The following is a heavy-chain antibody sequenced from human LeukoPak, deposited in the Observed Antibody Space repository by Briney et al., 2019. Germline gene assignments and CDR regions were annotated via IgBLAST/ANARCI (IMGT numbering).Heavy chain of an antibody. D-gene: IGHD3-3*01. Sequence: PGGSLRLSCAASGFTFSSYEMNWVRQAPGKGLEWVSYISSTGSTIYYADSAKGRFTISRDNAKNSLYLQMNSLRAEDTAVYYCARTLYDFWSGYYYDAFDIWGQGTMVTVSS. J-gene: IGHJ3*02. V-gene: IGHV3-48*03. CDR2: ISSTGSTI. CDR3: ARTLYDFWSGYYYDAFDI. CDR1: GFTFSSYE.